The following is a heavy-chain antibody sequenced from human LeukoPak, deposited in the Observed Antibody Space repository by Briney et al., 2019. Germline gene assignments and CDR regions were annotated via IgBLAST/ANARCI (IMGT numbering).Heavy chain of an antibody. D-gene: IGHD5-18*01. V-gene: IGHV3-15*01. CDR3: TTQDTAMVNDAFDI. Sequence: PGRSLRLSCAASGFSSSNAWMSWVSQAPGEGLGWVGRIKSKTDGGTTDYAAPVKGRFTISRCDSKNTLYLQMNSLKAEDTAVYYCTTQDTAMVNDAFDIWGQGTMVTVSS. CDR2: IKSKTDGGTT. J-gene: IGHJ3*02. CDR1: GFSSSNAW.